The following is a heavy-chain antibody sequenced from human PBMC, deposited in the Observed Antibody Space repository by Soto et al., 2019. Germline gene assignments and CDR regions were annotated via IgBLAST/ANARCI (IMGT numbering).Heavy chain of an antibody. CDR3: AKCLKRGYSYGYQDY. V-gene: IGHV3-23*01. J-gene: IGHJ4*02. CDR2: ISGSGGST. CDR1: GFTFSSYA. Sequence: GGSLRLSCAASGFTFSSYAMSWVRQAPGKGLEWVSAISGSGGSTYYADSVKGRFTISRDNSKNTLYLQMNSLRAEDTAVYYCAKCLKRGYSYGYQDYWGQGTLVTVSS. D-gene: IGHD5-18*01.